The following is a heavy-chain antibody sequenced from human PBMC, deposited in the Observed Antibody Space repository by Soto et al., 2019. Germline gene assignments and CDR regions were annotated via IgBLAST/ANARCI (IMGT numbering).Heavy chain of an antibody. CDR1: GFTFSSYA. J-gene: IGHJ6*03. D-gene: IGHD4-17*01. V-gene: IGHV3-23*01. CDR3: AKEMEAYGDYAAYYYDMDV. CDR2: ISGSGGST. Sequence: GGSLRLSCAASGFTFSSYAMSWVRQAPGKGLEWVSAISGSGGSTYYADSVKGRFTISRDNSKNTLYLQMNSLRAEDTAVYYCAKEMEAYGDYAAYYYDMDVWGKGTTVTVSS.